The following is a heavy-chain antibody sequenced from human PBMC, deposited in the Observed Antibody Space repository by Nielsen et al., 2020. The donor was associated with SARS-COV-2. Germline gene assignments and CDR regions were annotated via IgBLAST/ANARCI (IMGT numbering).Heavy chain of an antibody. CDR2: IYYSGST. Sequence: SETLSPTCIVFGGSITSYFWSWIRQSPGKGLEWIGYIYYSGSTNYNPSLKSRVTISVDTSKNQFSLKLSSVTAADTAVYYCARHHVWFGELPYVDYWGQGTLVTVSS. CDR3: ARHHVWFGELPYVDY. V-gene: IGHV4-59*08. J-gene: IGHJ4*02. CDR1: GGSITSYF. D-gene: IGHD3-10*01.